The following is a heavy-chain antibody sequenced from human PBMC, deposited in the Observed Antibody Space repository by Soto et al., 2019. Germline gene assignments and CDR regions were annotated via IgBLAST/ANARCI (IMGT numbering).Heavy chain of an antibody. CDR2: IYYSGST. J-gene: IGHJ5*02. V-gene: IGHV4-59*01. Sequence: PSETLSLTCTVSGGSISSYYWSWIRQPPGKGLEWIGYIYYSGSTNYNPSLKSRVTTSVDTSKNQFSLKLSSVTAADTAVYYCARHHTSDWFDPWGQGTLVTVSS. D-gene: IGHD2-2*02. CDR3: ARHHTSDWFDP. CDR1: GGSISSYY.